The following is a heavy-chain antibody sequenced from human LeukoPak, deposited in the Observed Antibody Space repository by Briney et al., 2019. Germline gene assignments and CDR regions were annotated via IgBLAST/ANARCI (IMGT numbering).Heavy chain of an antibody. J-gene: IGHJ4*02. CDR3: ARSYPSYYYGSGIYFDY. Sequence: GGSLRLSCAASGFTVSSNYMSWVRQAPGKGLEWVSVIYSGGSTYYADSVKGRFTISRDNSKNTLYLQMNSLRAEDTAVYYCARSYPSYYYGSGIYFDYWGQGTLVTVSS. CDR1: GFTVSSNY. D-gene: IGHD3-10*01. V-gene: IGHV3-66*01. CDR2: IYSGGST.